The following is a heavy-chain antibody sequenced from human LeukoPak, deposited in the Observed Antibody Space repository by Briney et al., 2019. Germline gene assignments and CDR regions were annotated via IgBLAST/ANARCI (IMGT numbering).Heavy chain of an antibody. CDR3: ARVRVVTGAFDI. V-gene: IGHV1-46*01. J-gene: IGHJ3*02. D-gene: IGHD2-21*02. CDR1: GYTFTSYY. Sequence: ASVKVSCKASGYTFTSYYMHWVRQAPGQGLEWMGIINPSGGSTSYAQKFQGRVTMTRDMSTSTVYMELSSLRSEDTAVYYCARVRVVTGAFDIWGQGTMVTVSS. CDR2: INPSGGST.